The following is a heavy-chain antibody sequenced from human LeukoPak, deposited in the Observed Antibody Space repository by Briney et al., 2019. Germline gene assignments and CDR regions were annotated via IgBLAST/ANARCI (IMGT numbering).Heavy chain of an antibody. J-gene: IGHJ4*02. Sequence: PGGSLRLSCAASGFTFSSYSMNWVRQAPGKGLEWVSVIYSSGYTYYADSVKGRFTISRDNSKNTLCLQMNSLRAEDTAVYYCARDYCSGGSCYNFDYWGQGTLVTVSS. CDR2: IYSSGYT. D-gene: IGHD2-15*01. V-gene: IGHV3-66*01. CDR3: ARDYCSGGSCYNFDY. CDR1: GFTFSSYS.